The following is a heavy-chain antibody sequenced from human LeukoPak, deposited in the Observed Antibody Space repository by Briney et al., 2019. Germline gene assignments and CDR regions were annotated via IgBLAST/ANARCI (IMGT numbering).Heavy chain of an antibody. CDR1: GYTFTGYY. J-gene: IGHJ4*02. CDR3: ARDDSSAYYGDPSYYFDY. CDR2: INPNSGGT. Sequence: GASVKVSCKASGYTFTGYYMHWVRQAPGQGLEWMGWINPNSGGTNYAQKFQGRVTMTRDTTISTAYMELSRLRSDDTAVYYCARDDSSAYYGDPSYYFDYWGQGTLVTVSS. V-gene: IGHV1-2*02. D-gene: IGHD3-22*01.